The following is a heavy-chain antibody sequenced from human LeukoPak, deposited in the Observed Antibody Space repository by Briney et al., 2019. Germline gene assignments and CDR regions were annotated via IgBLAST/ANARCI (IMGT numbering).Heavy chain of an antibody. CDR3: AKRGSSWSYFDY. Sequence: GGSLRLSCAASGFTFSDYAMTWVRQAPGKGLQWVSLISDSGGSTYYADSVKGRFTVSRDNSKVTLYLQMNSLRADDTAVYFCAKRGSSWSYFDYWGQGTLVTVSS. V-gene: IGHV3-23*01. CDR2: ISDSGGST. J-gene: IGHJ4*02. CDR1: GFTFSDYA. D-gene: IGHD6-13*01.